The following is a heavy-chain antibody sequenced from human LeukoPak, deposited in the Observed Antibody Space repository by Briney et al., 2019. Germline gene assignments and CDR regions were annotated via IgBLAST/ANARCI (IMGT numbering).Heavy chain of an antibody. V-gene: IGHV3-21*01. CDR1: GFTFSSYS. CDR3: ARETYCSSTSCYVYYYGMDV. CDR2: ISSSSSYI. J-gene: IGHJ6*02. Sequence: GGSLRLSCAASGFTFSSYSMNWVRQAPGKGLEWVSSISSSSSYIYYADSVKGRFTISRDSAKNSLYLQMNSLRAEDTAVYYCARETYCSSTSCYVYYYGMDVWGQGTTVTVSS. D-gene: IGHD2-2*01.